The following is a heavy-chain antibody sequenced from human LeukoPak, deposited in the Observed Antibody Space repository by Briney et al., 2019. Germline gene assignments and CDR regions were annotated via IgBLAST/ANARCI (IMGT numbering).Heavy chain of an antibody. J-gene: IGHJ4*02. CDR3: ASQYGSGTLAYGY. D-gene: IGHD3-10*01. Sequence: SETLSLTCTVSGGSISSYYWTWIRQPPGKGLEWIGYIHYSGSTHYNPSLKSRVTMSVDTSKNQFSLKLSSVTAADTAVYYCASQYGSGTLAYGYWGQGTLVTVSS. V-gene: IGHV4-59*08. CDR2: IHYSGST. CDR1: GGSISSYY.